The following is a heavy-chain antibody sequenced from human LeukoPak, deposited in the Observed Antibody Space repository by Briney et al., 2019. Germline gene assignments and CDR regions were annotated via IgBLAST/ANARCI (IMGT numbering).Heavy chain of an antibody. CDR2: ISASGNT. CDR1: GGSISSYY. D-gene: IGHD2-2*01. V-gene: IGHV4-4*07. CDR3: ARTNLPDTLGSFDI. J-gene: IGHJ3*02. Sequence: SETLSLTCTVSGGSISSYYWSWIPQPAGKGLEWIGRISASGNTDYNPSLKSRVTMSLDTSKNQFSLKLSSVTAADTAVYYCARTNLPDTLGSFDIWGQGTKATVSS.